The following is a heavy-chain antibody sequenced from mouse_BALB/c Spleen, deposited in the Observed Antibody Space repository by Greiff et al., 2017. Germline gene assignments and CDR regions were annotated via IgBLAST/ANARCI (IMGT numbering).Heavy chain of an antibody. V-gene: IGHV5-6-5*01. CDR1: GFTFSSYA. CDR2: ISSGGST. Sequence: DVKLVESGGGLVKPGGSLKLSCAASGFTFSSYAMSWVRQTPEKRLEWVASISSGGSTYYPDSVKGRFTISRDNARNILYLQMSSLRSEDTAMYYCARGGGYYRYPDYWGQGTTLTVSS. D-gene: IGHD2-14*01. J-gene: IGHJ2*01. CDR3: ARGGGYYRYPDY.